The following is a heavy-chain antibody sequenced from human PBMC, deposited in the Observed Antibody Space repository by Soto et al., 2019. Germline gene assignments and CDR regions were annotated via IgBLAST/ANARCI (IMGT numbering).Heavy chain of an antibody. CDR2: ISSSSSTI. J-gene: IGHJ4*02. CDR3: ARDGNCSGGSCARNGYSYGFNY. Sequence: PGGSLRLSCAASGYTFSNYSMSWVRKAPGKGLEWISYISSSSSTIYYADSVKGRFTISRDNAKNSLYLQMNSLRDEDTAVYYCARDGNCSGGSCARNGYSYGFNYWGQGTLVTVSS. CDR1: GYTFSNYS. D-gene: IGHD2-15*01. V-gene: IGHV3-48*02.